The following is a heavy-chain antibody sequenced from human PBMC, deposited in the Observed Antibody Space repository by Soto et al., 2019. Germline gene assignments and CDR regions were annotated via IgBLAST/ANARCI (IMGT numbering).Heavy chain of an antibody. CDR2: ISGSGGRA. D-gene: IGHD2-21*02. CDR3: TRDIQNCDDCYCWFEP. V-gene: IGHV3-23*01. Sequence: EVQLLESGGGLVQPGGSLRLSCAASDFTFSSAAMGWVRQAPGKGLEWVSSISGSGGRAFYADSVKGRFTISRDNSKNTLFLHRNSRIAEDTALYYCTRDIQNCDDCYCWFEPWGQGTRVTVSS. CDR1: DFTFSSAA. J-gene: IGHJ5*02.